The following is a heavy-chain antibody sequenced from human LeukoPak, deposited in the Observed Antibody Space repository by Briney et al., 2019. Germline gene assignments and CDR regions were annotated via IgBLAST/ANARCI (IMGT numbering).Heavy chain of an antibody. CDR2: INPNSGGT. J-gene: IGHJ4*02. V-gene: IGHV1-2*02. CDR3: ATYSGSYSSDFDY. Sequence: GASVKVSCKASGYTFTGYYMHWVRQAPGQGLEWMGWINPNSGGTNYAQKFQGRVTMTRDTSISTAYMELSRLRSDDMAVYYCATYSGSYSSDFDYWGQGTLVTVSS. D-gene: IGHD1-26*01. CDR1: GYTFTGYY.